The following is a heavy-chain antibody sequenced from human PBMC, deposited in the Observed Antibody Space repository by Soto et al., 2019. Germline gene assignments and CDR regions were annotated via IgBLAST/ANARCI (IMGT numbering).Heavy chain of an antibody. CDR1: GFTFSSYG. D-gene: IGHD3-10*01. Sequence: PWGSLRLSCAASGFTFSSYGMHWVRQAPGKGLEWVAVISYDGSNKYYADSVKGRFTISRDNSKNTLYLQMNSLRAEDTAVYYCAKDRNYYGSGSPVWFDPWGQGTLVTVSS. CDR3: AKDRNYYGSGSPVWFDP. J-gene: IGHJ5*02. CDR2: ISYDGSNK. V-gene: IGHV3-30*18.